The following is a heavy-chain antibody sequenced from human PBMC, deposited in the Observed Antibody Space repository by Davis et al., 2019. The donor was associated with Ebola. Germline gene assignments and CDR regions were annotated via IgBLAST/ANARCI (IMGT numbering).Heavy chain of an antibody. CDR3: AGGIVGATIWFDP. V-gene: IGHV1-18*04. CDR2: ISAYNGNT. Sequence: ASVKVSCKASGYTFTGYYMHWVRQAPGQGLEWMGWISAYNGNTNYAQKLQGRVTMTTDKSTSTAYMELSSLRSEDTAVYYCAGGIVGATIWFDPWGQGTLVTVSS. D-gene: IGHD1-26*01. CDR1: GYTFTGYY. J-gene: IGHJ5*02.